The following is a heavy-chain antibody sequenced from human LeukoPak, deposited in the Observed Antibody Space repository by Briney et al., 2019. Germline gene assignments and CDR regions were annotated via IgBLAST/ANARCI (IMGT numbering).Heavy chain of an antibody. Sequence: SETLSLTCTVSGGSISSSSYYWGWIRQPPGKGLEWIGSIYYSGSTYYNPSLKSRVTISVDTSKNQFSLKLSSVTAADTAVYYCARNTYYYDTRHPFDPWGQGTLVTVSS. CDR2: IYYSGST. J-gene: IGHJ5*02. CDR1: GGSISSSSYY. CDR3: ARNTYYYDTRHPFDP. V-gene: IGHV4-39*01. D-gene: IGHD3-22*01.